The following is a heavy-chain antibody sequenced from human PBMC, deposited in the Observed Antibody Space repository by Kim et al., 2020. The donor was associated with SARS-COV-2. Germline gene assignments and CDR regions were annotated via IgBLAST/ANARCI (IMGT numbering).Heavy chain of an antibody. D-gene: IGHD3-16*01. CDR2: LSYSGRT. V-gene: IGHV4-39*01. CDR3: AGLYAYNCFHP. Sequence: SETLSLTCSVSGGSISSSISYWGWIRQPPGKGLEWIGSLSYSGRTYYNPSLKSRVTISVDTSKNQFSLNLSSVTAADTAVYYCAGLYAYNCFHPWGQGTLVTVSS. J-gene: IGHJ5*02. CDR1: GGSISSSISY.